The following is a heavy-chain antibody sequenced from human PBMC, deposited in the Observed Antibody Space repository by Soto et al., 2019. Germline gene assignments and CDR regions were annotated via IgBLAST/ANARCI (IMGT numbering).Heavy chain of an antibody. Sequence: QITLKESGPTQVKPTQPLTLTCSFSGFSLNTDGEGVGWVRQPPGEALEGLALIYWDDDERYSPSLKTRLTITKDPSKNQVVLIMTNMDPVDTATYYCAHSRNLITEDAQVGDFDYWGQGTLVTVSS. V-gene: IGHV2-5*02. CDR2: IYWDDDE. D-gene: IGHD3-10*01. CDR3: AHSRNLITEDAQVGDFDY. J-gene: IGHJ4*02. CDR1: GFSLNTDGEG.